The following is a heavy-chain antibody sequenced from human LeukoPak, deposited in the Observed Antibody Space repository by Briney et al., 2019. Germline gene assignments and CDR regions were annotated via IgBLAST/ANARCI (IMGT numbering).Heavy chain of an antibody. CDR3: AAAYCSTTSCYEGRY. J-gene: IGHJ4*02. CDR2: IYHTGST. D-gene: IGHD2-2*01. CDR1: GGSISSYY. V-gene: IGHV4-59*04. Sequence: NASETLSLTCTVSGGSISSYYWSWIRQPPGKGLEWIGYIYHTGSTYYNPSLESRVTISVDRSKNQFSLKLTFVTAADTAVYYCAAAYCSTTSCYEGRYWGQGTLVTVSS.